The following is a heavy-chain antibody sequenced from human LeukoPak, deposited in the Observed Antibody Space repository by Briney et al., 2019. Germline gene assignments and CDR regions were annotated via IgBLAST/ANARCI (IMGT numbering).Heavy chain of an antibody. CDR1: GYSFTSYW. V-gene: IGHV5-51*01. D-gene: IGHD2-15*01. CDR2: IYPGDSDT. J-gene: IGHJ3*02. Sequence: GESLKISCKGSGYSFTSYWIGWVRQMPGKGLEWMGIIYPGDSDTRYSPSFQGQVTISADKSISTAYLQWSSLKASDTAMYYCAIPFGGYCSGGSCPPQDAFGIWGQGTMVTVSS. CDR3: AIPFGGYCSGGSCPPQDAFGI.